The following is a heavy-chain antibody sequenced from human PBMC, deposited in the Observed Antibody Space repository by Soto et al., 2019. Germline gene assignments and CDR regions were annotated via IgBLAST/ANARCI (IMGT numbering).Heavy chain of an antibody. CDR3: AKGHPIFGVVIPPYGMDV. J-gene: IGHJ6*02. Sequence: GGSLRLSCAASGFTFSSYGMHWVRQAPGKGLEWVAVISYDGSNKYYADSVKGRFTISRDNSKNTLYLQMNSLRAEDTAVYYCAKGHPIFGVVIPPYGMDVWGQGTTVTVSS. CDR1: GFTFSSYG. CDR2: ISYDGSNK. V-gene: IGHV3-30*18. D-gene: IGHD3-3*01.